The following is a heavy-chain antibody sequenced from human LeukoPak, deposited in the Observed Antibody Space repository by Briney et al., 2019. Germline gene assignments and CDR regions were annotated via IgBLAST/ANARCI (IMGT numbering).Heavy chain of an antibody. D-gene: IGHD4-17*01. CDR2: MGISGDNV. V-gene: IGHV3-23*01. CDR1: GFTFSAYG. CDR3: AKDPNGDYVGAFDT. J-gene: IGHJ3*02. Sequence: GGSLRLSCAASGFTFSAYGVTWVRQAPGKGLEWVSSMGISGDNVHYADSVKGRFAISRDNSKNTLYLQMNSLRAEDAAVYYCAKDPNGDYVGAFDTWGQGTMVIVSS.